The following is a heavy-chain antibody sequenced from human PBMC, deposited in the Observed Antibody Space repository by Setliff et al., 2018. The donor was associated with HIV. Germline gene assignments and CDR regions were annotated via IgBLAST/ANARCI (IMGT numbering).Heavy chain of an antibody. J-gene: IGHJ3*02. D-gene: IGHD5-12*01. Sequence: SVKVSCKASGGTFSSYAISWVRQAPGQGLEWMGGIIPIFGTANYAQKFEGRVTITTDESTSTAYLELSSLRSEDAPVYYCARQNYDGNSWDIWGQGTMVTVSS. CDR1: GGTFSSYA. CDR3: ARQNYDGNSWDI. CDR2: IIPIFGTA. V-gene: IGHV1-69*05.